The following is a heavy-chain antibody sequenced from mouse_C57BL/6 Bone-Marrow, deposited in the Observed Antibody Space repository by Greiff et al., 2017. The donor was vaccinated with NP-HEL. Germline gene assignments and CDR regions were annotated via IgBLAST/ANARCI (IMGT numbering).Heavy chain of an antibody. J-gene: IGHJ1*03. CDR3: ARRGSRYFDV. V-gene: IGHV14-3*01. CDR1: GYTFTSYW. CDR2: IDPANGNT. Sequence: VQLQQPGTELVKPGASVKLSCKASGYTFTSYWMHWVKQRPGQGLEWIGRIDPANGNTKYAPKFQGKATITADTSSNTAYLQLSSLTSEDTAIYYCARRGSRYFDVWGTGTTVTVSS. D-gene: IGHD1-1*01.